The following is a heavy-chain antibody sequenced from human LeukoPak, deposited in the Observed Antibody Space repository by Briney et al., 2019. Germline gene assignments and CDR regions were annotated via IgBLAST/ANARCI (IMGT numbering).Heavy chain of an antibody. CDR2: IYHSGST. J-gene: IGHJ3*02. CDR3: ARDKFPLVGATGDDGFDI. CDR1: GGSIRSSNW. Sequence: SETLSLTCAVSGGSIRSSNWWSWVRQPPGKGLEWIGEIYHSGSTNYNPSLKSRVTISVDKSKNQFSLKLSSVTAADTAVYYCARDKFPLVGATGDDGFDIWGQGTMVTVSS. V-gene: IGHV4-4*02. D-gene: IGHD1-26*01.